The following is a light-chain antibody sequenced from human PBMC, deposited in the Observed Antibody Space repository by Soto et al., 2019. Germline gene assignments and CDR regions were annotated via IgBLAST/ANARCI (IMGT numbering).Light chain of an antibody. Sequence: QSALTQPASVSGSPGQSITISCTGTSSDVGDYNYVSWYQQHPGKAPKLRIYEVSNRPSGVSHRFSGSKSGNTASLTISGLQAEDEADYYCSSYTSSGTYVFGTGTKLTVL. J-gene: IGLJ1*01. V-gene: IGLV2-14*01. CDR3: SSYTSSGTYV. CDR1: SSDVGDYNY. CDR2: EVS.